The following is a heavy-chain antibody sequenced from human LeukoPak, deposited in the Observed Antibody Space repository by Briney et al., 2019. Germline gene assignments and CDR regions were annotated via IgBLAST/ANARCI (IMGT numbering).Heavy chain of an antibody. J-gene: IGHJ4*02. D-gene: IGHD3-22*01. CDR2: IYYSGTT. V-gene: IGHV4-59*01. CDR1: GGSISTYY. Sequence: SETLSLTCTVSGGSISTYYWNWIRQPPGKGLEWIGYIYYSGTTNYNPSLKSRVTISVDTSKNQFSLKLSSVTAADTAVYYCARGSSGYLIDYWGQGTLVTVSS. CDR3: ARGSSGYLIDY.